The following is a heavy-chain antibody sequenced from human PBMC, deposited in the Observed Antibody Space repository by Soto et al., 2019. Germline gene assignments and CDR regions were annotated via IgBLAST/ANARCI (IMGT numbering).Heavy chain of an antibody. CDR1: GGTFSSYA. V-gene: IGHV1-69*06. CDR3: ARVLGVPAVLGPCAFDS. Sequence: SVKVSCKASGGTFSSYAISWVRQAPGQGLEWMGGIIPIFGTANYAQKFQGRVTITADKSTSTAYMELSSLRSEDTAVYYCARVLGVPAVLGPCAFDSWGQGTMVTVSS. D-gene: IGHD2-2*01. J-gene: IGHJ3*02. CDR2: IIPIFGTA.